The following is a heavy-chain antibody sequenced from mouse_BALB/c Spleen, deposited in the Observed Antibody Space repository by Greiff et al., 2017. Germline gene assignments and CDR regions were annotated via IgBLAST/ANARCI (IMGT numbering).Heavy chain of an antibody. CDR2: IRNKANGYTT. CDR3: ARDINWDYAMDY. J-gene: IGHJ4*01. D-gene: IGHD4-1*02. CDR1: GFTFTDYY. V-gene: IGHV7-3*02. Sequence: EVMLVESGGGLVQPGGSLRLSCATSGFTFTDYYMSWVRQPPGKALEWLGFIRNKANGYTTEYSASVKGRFTISRDNYQSILYLQMNTLKAEDSATYYCARDINWDYAMDYWGQGTSVTVSS.